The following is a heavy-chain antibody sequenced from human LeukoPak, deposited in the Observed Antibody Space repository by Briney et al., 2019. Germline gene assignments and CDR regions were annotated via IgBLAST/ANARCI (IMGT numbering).Heavy chain of an antibody. CDR2: IYPGDSDT. CDR3: ARSDQLRWFGDPRRPYYYGMDV. CDR1: GYSFPEYS. D-gene: IGHD3-10*01. J-gene: IGHJ6*02. Sequence: GESLKISCKASGYSFPEYSIGWVRQMPGKGLEWMGIIYPGDSDTRYRPSFQGQVTISADKSISTAYLQWNSLKASDTAMYYCARSDQLRWFGDPRRPYYYGMDVWGQGTTVTVSS. V-gene: IGHV5-51*01.